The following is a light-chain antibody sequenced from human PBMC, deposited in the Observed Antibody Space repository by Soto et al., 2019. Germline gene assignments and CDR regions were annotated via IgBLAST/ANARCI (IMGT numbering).Light chain of an antibody. V-gene: IGKV1-9*01. CDR3: QQADSLPRT. J-gene: IGKJ4*01. CDR1: QDIAID. CDR2: AAS. Sequence: IQFTHSPSSLSASVGDRVTITCRASQDIAIDLAWYQQKPGEAPKLLIYAASTLHSGVPSRFSGSGSGTEFTLTITSLQPEDFATYYCQQADSLPRTFGGGTKVDI.